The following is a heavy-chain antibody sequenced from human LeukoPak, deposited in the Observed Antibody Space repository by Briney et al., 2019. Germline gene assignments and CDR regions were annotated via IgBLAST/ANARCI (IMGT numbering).Heavy chain of an antibody. CDR2: IIPIFGTA. Sequence: SVKVSCKASGGTFTSYAISWVRQAPGQGLEWMGGIIPIFGTANYAQKFQGRVTITTDESTSKAYMELRSIRPEDPAASYCSCGVKEMATIGGGVDYWGQGTLVTVSS. D-gene: IGHD5-24*01. CDR3: SCGVKEMATIGGGVDY. V-gene: IGHV1-69*05. J-gene: IGHJ4*02. CDR1: GGTFTSYA.